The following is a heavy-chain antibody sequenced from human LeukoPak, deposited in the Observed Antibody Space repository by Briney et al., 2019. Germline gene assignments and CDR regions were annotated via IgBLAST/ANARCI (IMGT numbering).Heavy chain of an antibody. D-gene: IGHD3-22*01. CDR3: ARGYDSSGYGPPDY. V-gene: IGHV3-30-3*01. CDR2: ISYDGSNK. J-gene: IGHJ4*02. Sequence: PGGSLRLSCAATGFDFGDSVMHWVRQAPGKGLEWVAVISYDGSNKYYADSVKGRFTISRDNSKNTLYLQMNSLRAEDTAVYYCARGYDSSGYGPPDYWGQGTLVTVSS. CDR1: GFDFGDSV.